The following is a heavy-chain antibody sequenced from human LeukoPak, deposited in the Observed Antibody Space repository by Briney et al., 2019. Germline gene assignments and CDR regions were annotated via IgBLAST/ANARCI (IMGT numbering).Heavy chain of an antibody. CDR2: INHSGST. J-gene: IGHJ5*02. V-gene: IGHV4-34*01. CDR1: GGSFSGYY. D-gene: IGHD3-22*01. CDR3: ARGGYYYDSSGYYYGYWFDP. Sequence: SETLSLTCAVYGGSFSGYYWSRIRQPPGKGLEWIGEINHSGSTNYNPSLKSRVTISVDTSKNQFSLKLSSVTAADTAVYYCARGGYYYDSSGYYYGYWFDPWGQGTLVTVSS.